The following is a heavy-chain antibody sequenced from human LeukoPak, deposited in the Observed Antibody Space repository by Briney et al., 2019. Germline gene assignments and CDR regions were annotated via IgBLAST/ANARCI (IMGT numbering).Heavy chain of an antibody. CDR1: GFTFSDYY. V-gene: IGHV3-11*04. J-gene: IGHJ4*02. Sequence: GGSLRLSCAASGFTFSDYYMSWIRQAPGKGLEWVSYISSSGSTIYYADSVKGRFTIFRDNAKNSLYLQMNSLRAEDTAVYYCARDLSSSSFDYWGQGTLVTVSS. CDR2: ISSSGSTI. D-gene: IGHD6-6*01. CDR3: ARDLSSSSFDY.